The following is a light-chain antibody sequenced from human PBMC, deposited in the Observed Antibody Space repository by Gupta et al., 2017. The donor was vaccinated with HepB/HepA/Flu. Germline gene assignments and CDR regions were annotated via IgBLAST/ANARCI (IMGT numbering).Light chain of an antibody. CDR1: QSVLYSSNNKNY. CDR2: WAP. V-gene: IGKV4-1*01. CDR3: QQYDSTPVT. Sequence: DIVMTQSPDSLAVSLGERATINCKSSQSVLYSSNNKNYLAWYQQKPGQPPKLLIYWAPTRESGVPDRFSGSGSGTDFTLTISSLQAEDVAVYYCQQYDSTPVTFGQGTKVEIK. J-gene: IGKJ1*01.